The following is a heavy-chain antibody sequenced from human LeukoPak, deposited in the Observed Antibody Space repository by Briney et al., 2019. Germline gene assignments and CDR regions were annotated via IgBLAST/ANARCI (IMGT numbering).Heavy chain of an antibody. CDR3: AKGHSSGYYYVVPDY. V-gene: IGHV3-23*01. J-gene: IGHJ4*02. D-gene: IGHD3-22*01. Sequence: PGGSLRLSCAASGFTFSSYSMNRVRQAPGKGLEWVSAISGSGGSTYYADSVKGRFTISRDNSKNTLYLQMNSLRAEDTAVYYCAKGHSSGYYYVVPDYWGQGTLVTVSS. CDR1: GFTFSSYS. CDR2: ISGSGGST.